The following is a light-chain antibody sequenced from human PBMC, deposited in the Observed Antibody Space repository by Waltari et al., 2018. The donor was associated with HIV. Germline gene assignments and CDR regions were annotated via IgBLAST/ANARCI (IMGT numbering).Light chain of an antibody. CDR1: SSDLVAYNY. CDR3: SSYAGSNNPYV. Sequence: QSALTQPPSASGSPGQSVTIPCTGPSSDLVAYNYVPCSQQHPDKAPKLMIYDVSKRPSGVPDRFSGSKSGNTASLTVSGLQTEDEADYYCSSYAGSNNPYVFGTGTKVTVL. CDR2: DVS. J-gene: IGLJ1*01. V-gene: IGLV2-8*01.